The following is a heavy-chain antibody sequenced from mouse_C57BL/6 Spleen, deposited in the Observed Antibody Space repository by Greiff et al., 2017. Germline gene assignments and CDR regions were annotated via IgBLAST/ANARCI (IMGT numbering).Heavy chain of an antibody. CDR3: ARERDYSNYLDY. J-gene: IGHJ2*01. CDR2: IHPNSGST. V-gene: IGHV1-64*01. CDR1: GYTFTSYW. D-gene: IGHD2-5*01. Sequence: VQLQQPGAELVNPWASVKLSCKASGYTFTSYWMHWVKQRPGQGLEWIGMIHPNSGSTNYNEKFKSKATLTVDKSSSTAYMQLSSLTSEDSAVYYCARERDYSNYLDYWGQGTTLTVSS.